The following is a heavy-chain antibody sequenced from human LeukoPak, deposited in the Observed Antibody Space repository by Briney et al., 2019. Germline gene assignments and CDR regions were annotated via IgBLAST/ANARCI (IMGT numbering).Heavy chain of an antibody. CDR3: ARMLPEYDAFDI. V-gene: IGHV1-18*01. J-gene: IGHJ3*02. D-gene: IGHD2/OR15-2a*01. CDR1: GYTFTSYG. CDR2: ISAYNGNT. Sequence: ASVKVSCKASGYTFTSYGISWVRQAPGQGLEWMGWISAYNGNTNYAHKLQGRVTMTTDTSTSTAYMELRSLRSDDTAVYYCARMLPEYDAFDIWGQGTMVTVSS.